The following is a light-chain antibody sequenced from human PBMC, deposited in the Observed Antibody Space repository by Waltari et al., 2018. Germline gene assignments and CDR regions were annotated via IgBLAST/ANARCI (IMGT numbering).Light chain of an antibody. CDR1: TSNIGSNT. CDR3: AAWDDSLIWV. J-gene: IGLJ3*02. Sequence: QSVLTQPPSASGTPGQRVTISCSGSTSNIGSNTVNWYRQLPGTAPKLIIYTNNQRPSGVPDRFSGSKSGTSASLAISGLQSEDEADYYCAAWDDSLIWVFGGGTKLTVL. CDR2: TNN. V-gene: IGLV1-44*01.